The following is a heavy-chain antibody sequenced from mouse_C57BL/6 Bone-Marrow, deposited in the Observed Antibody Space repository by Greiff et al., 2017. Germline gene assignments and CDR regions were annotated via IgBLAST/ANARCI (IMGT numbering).Heavy chain of an antibody. Sequence: EVKLQESGGDLVKPGGSLKLSCAASGFTFSSYGMSWVRQTPDTRLAWVATISSGGSYTYYPDSVKGRFTLSRDNAENTLCLQMSRLKSEETAMYYCAKHYYGSRPDWFAYWGQGTMVTVSA. CDR1: GFTFSSYG. CDR2: ISSGGSYT. D-gene: IGHD1-1*01. CDR3: AKHYYGSRPDWFAY. J-gene: IGHJ3*01. V-gene: IGHV5-6*01.